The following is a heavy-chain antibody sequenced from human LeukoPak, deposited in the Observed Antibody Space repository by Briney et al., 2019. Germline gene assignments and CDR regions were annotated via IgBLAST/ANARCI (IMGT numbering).Heavy chain of an antibody. CDR1: GGSISSGDYY. CDR3: ASFDAAAAGLSPYYFDY. D-gene: IGHD6-13*01. J-gene: IGHJ4*02. Sequence: PSQTLSLTCTVSGGSISSGDYYWSWIRQPPGKGLEWIGYIYYSGSTYHNPSLKSRVTISVDTSKNQFSLKLSSVTAADTAVYYCASFDAAAAGLSPYYFDYWGQGTLVTVSS. CDR2: IYYSGST. V-gene: IGHV4-30-4*01.